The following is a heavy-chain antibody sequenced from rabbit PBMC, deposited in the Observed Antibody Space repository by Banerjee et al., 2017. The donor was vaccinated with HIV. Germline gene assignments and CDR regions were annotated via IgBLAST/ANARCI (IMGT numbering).Heavy chain of an antibody. CDR2: IYTSSGTT. D-gene: IGHD4-2*01. Sequence: QSLEESGGDLVKPGASLTLTCTASGFSFSSSYWMCWVRQAPGKGLEWIACIYTSSGTTDYASWAKGRFTISKTSSTTVTLQLTSLTAADTATYFCARIGYAGHGYDLWGQGTLVTVS. CDR3: ARIGYAGHGYDL. CDR1: GFSFSSSYW. J-gene: IGHJ4*01. V-gene: IGHV1S40*01.